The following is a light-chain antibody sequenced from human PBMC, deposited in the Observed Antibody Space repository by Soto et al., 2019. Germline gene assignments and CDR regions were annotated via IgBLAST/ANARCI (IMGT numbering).Light chain of an antibody. V-gene: IGKV1-39*01. CDR2: AAS. CDR3: QQSYSTPQIT. Sequence: DFQMTQSPSSLSASVGDRVTISCRASQDIGTFLNWYQQKPGKPPDLLIYAASNLLSGVSSRFSGSGSGTDFTLTIRSLQPEDFATYYCQQSYSTPQITCGPGTKVDMK. J-gene: IGKJ3*01. CDR1: QDIGTF.